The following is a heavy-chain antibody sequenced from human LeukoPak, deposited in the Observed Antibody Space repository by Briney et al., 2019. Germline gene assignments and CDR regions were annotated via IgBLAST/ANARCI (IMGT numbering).Heavy chain of an antibody. J-gene: IGHJ5*02. V-gene: IGHV3-30*18. Sequence: GGSLRLSCAASGFTFSSYGMHWVRQAPGKGLEWVAVISYDGSNKYYADSVKGRFTISRDNSKNTLYLQMNSLRAEDTAVYYCAKGSDSDNWFDPWGQGTLVTVSS. CDR1: GFTFSSYG. CDR3: AKGSDSDNWFDP. D-gene: IGHD3-22*01. CDR2: ISYDGSNK.